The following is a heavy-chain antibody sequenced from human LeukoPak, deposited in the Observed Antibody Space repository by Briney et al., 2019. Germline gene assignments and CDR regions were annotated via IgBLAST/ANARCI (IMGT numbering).Heavy chain of an antibody. Sequence: ASVKVSCKASGYTFTSYGISWVRQAPGQGLEWMGWISAYNGNTNYAQKLQGRVTMTRDTSTSTVYMELSSLRSEDTAVYYCARAENYYDSSGYSFWAPWGQGTLVTVSS. CDR3: ARAENYYDSSGYSFWAP. V-gene: IGHV1-18*01. D-gene: IGHD3-22*01. J-gene: IGHJ5*02. CDR1: GYTFTSYG. CDR2: ISAYNGNT.